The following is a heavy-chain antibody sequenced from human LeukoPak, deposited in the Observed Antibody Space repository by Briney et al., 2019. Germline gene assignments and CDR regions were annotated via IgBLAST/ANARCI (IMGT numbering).Heavy chain of an antibody. CDR2: IYYSGST. CDR1: GGSISSSSYY. V-gene: IGHV4-39*01. Sequence: KPSETLSLTCTVSGGSISSSSYYWGWIRQPPGKGLEWIGSIYYSGSTYHNPSLKSRVTISVDTSKNQFSLKLSSVTAADTAVYYCARHIITMPPDYWGQGTLVTVSS. CDR3: ARHIITMPPDY. J-gene: IGHJ4*02. D-gene: IGHD3-3*01.